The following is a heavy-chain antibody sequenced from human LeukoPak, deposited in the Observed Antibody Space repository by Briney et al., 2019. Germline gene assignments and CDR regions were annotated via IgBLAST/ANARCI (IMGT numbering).Heavy chain of an antibody. CDR1: GGSISNYY. D-gene: IGHD6-13*01. J-gene: IGHJ5*02. V-gene: IGHV4-59*12. CDR2: VFYSGST. Sequence: SETLSLTCTVSGGSISNYYWSWIRQPPGKGLEWIGYVFYSGSTNYNPSLKSRVTMSVDTSKNQFSLKLSSVTAADTAVYYCARGVGSSWYLSSSWFDPWGQGTLVTVSS. CDR3: ARGVGSSWYLSSSWFDP.